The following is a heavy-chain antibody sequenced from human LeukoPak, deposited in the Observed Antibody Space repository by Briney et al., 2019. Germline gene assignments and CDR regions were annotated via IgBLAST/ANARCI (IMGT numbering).Heavy chain of an antibody. V-gene: IGHV3-48*04. J-gene: IGHJ6*04. Sequence: GGSLRLSCAASGFSFISYSMSWIRQAPGKGLEWVSYISSSSSTIYYVDSVKGRFTISRDNAKNSLYLQMNSLRAEDTAVYYCAELGITMIGGVWGKGTTVTISS. CDR2: ISSSSSTI. D-gene: IGHD3-10*02. CDR1: GFSFISYS. CDR3: AELGITMIGGV.